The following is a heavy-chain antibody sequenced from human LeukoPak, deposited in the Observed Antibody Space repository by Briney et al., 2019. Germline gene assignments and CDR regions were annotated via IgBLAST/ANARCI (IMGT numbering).Heavy chain of an antibody. Sequence: GASVKVSCKASGYTFTGYYMHWVRQAPGQGLEWMGWINPNSGGTNYAQKFQGRVTMTRDTSISTAYMELSRLRSDDTAVYYCASFSGSCSNDAFDIWGQGTMVTVSS. CDR1: GYTFTGYY. D-gene: IGHD1-26*01. V-gene: IGHV1-2*02. J-gene: IGHJ3*02. CDR3: ASFSGSCSNDAFDI. CDR2: INPNSGGT.